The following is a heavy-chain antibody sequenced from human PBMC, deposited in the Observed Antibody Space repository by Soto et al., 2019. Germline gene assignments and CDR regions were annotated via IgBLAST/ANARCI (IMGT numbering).Heavy chain of an antibody. J-gene: IGHJ6*02. V-gene: IGHV4-31*03. Sequence: KTSETLSLTCTVTGGSMTSGDQYWTWIRHRPGEGLEWFGYINHRGSLYYNPSLKSRVSMSVDTSKNQFSLNLSSVTAADTAVYCCARELPQRQGRNMDVWGQGTTVTVSS. CDR2: INHRGSL. CDR1: GGSMTSGDQY. D-gene: IGHD1-1*01. CDR3: ARELPQRQGRNMDV.